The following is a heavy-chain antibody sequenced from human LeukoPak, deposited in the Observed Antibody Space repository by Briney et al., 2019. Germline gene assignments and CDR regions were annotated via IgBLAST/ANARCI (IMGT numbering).Heavy chain of an antibody. Sequence: SETLSLTCTVSGGSISSYYWSWIRQPPGKGLEWIGYIYYSGNTNYNPSLKSRVTISVDTSKNQFSLKLSSVTAADTAVYYCATRSTGVAATFDSWGQGALVIVSS. V-gene: IGHV4-59*01. CDR2: IYYSGNT. CDR1: GGSISSYY. J-gene: IGHJ4*02. D-gene: IGHD2-15*01. CDR3: ATRSTGVAATFDS.